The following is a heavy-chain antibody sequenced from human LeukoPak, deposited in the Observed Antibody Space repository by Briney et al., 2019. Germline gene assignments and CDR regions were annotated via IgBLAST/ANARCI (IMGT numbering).Heavy chain of an antibody. V-gene: IGHV3-66*01. CDR3: ANSGLNRFEY. CDR2: IDSGGFT. D-gene: IGHD2-15*01. Sequence: GGSLRLSCAASRFTVSTNYMSWVRQAPGKGLEWVSLIDSGGFTYYADSVKGRFTISRDNSKNTLYLQVNSLRADDTAVYYCANSGLNRFEYWGQGALVTVSS. J-gene: IGHJ4*02. CDR1: RFTVSTNY.